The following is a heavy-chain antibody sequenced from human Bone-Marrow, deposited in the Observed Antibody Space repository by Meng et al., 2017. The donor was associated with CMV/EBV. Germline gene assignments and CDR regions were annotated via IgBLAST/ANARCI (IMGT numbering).Heavy chain of an antibody. Sequence: SETLSLTCTVSGGSINSYYWSWIRQPPGKGLEWIGYIYYSGITNYNPSLKSRVTISIDTSKNQFSLKLSSVTAADTAVYYCARDSGSLEGDATNFDYWGQGTLVIVSS. J-gene: IGHJ4*02. CDR3: ARDSGSLEGDATNFDY. CDR1: GGSINSYY. CDR2: IYYSGIT. V-gene: IGHV4-59*01. D-gene: IGHD1-26*01.